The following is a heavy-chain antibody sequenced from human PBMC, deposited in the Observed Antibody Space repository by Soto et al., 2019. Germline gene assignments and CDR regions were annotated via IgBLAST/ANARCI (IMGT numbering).Heavy chain of an antibody. V-gene: IGHV4-34*01. Sequence: QVQLQQWGAGPLKHSETLSLTCAVYGGSFSGYYWIWIRQPPGKGLEWIGEINHSGSTNYNPSLKSRVTISVDTSKNQFSLKLSSVTAADTAVYYCARTRGDHVDYWGQGTLVTVSS. CDR1: GGSFSGYY. CDR3: ARTRGDHVDY. J-gene: IGHJ4*02. CDR2: INHSGST. D-gene: IGHD4-17*01.